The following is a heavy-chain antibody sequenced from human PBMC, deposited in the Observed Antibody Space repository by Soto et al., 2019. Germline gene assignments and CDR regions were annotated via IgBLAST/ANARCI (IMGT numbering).Heavy chain of an antibody. Sequence: SVKVSCKASGYTFTSYGISWVRQAPGQGLEWMGWIIAFYGNANYAQKFQGRVTITADESTSTAYMELSSLRSEDTAVYYCARAEYYDSSGYSYFDYWGQGTLVTVSS. CDR2: IIAFYGNA. D-gene: IGHD3-22*01. V-gene: IGHV1-69*13. CDR3: ARAEYYDSSGYSYFDY. J-gene: IGHJ4*02. CDR1: GYTFTSYG.